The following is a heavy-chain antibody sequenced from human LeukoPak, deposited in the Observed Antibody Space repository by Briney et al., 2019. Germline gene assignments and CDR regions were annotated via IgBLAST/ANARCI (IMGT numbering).Heavy chain of an antibody. CDR3: ARDFDSTSFSYYYYGMDV. Sequence: GGSLRLSCSASGFTFSSYALAWVRQAPGKGLECVSSISAGGGSAYYADSVKGRFTISRDRPKSTVYLQMNSLRDGDTAVYYCARDFDSTSFSYYYYGMDVWGQGTTVTVSS. D-gene: IGHD2-2*01. V-gene: IGHV3-23*01. CDR1: GFTFSSYA. CDR2: ISAGGGSA. J-gene: IGHJ6*02.